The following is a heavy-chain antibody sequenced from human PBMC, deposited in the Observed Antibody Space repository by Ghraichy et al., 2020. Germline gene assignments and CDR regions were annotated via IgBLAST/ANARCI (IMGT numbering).Heavy chain of an antibody. V-gene: IGHV4-34*01. CDR2: INHSGST. Sequence: SETLSLTCAVYGGSFSGYYWSWIRQPPGKGLEWIGEINHSGSTNYNPSLKSRVTISVDTSKNQFSLKLSSVTAADTAVYYCARGGVVKPSDYWGQGTLVTVSS. J-gene: IGHJ4*02. D-gene: IGHD3-3*01. CDR3: ARGGVVKPSDY. CDR1: GGSFSGYY.